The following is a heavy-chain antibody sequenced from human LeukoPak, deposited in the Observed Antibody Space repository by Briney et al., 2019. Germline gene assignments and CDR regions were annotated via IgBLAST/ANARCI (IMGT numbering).Heavy chain of an antibody. D-gene: IGHD6-19*01. CDR3: ARDLSSTQWLVVPTNYYYYYGMDV. Sequence: GGSLRLSCAASGFTFSSYAMHWVRQAPGKGLEWVAVISYDGSNKYYADSVKGRFTISRDNSKNTLYLQMNSLRAEDTAVYYCARDLSSTQWLVVPTNYYYYYGMDVWGQGTTVTVSS. V-gene: IGHV3-30-3*01. J-gene: IGHJ6*02. CDR2: ISYDGSNK. CDR1: GFTFSSYA.